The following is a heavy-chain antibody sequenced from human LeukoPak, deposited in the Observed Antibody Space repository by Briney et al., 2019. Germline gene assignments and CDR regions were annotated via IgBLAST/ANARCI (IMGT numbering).Heavy chain of an antibody. CDR3: ARALGYSSSWPRRPIDY. D-gene: IGHD6-13*01. CDR1: GFTFSSYG. V-gene: IGHV3-33*01. CDR2: IWYDGSNK. J-gene: IGHJ4*02. Sequence: TGGSLRLSCAASGFTFSSYGMHWVRQAPGKGLEWVAVIWYDGSNKYYADSVKGRFTISRDNSKNTLYLQMNSLRAEDTAVYYCARALGYSSSWPRRPIDYWGQGTLVTVSS.